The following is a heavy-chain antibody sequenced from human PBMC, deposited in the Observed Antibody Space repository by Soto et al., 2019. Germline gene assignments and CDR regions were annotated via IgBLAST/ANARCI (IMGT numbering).Heavy chain of an antibody. Sequence: EVQLVESGGGLVKPGGSLRLSCEASGFTFSTYHMNWVRQAPGKGLEWVSAISSSSSFIYYAESVRGRFIISRDNAKNSLYLEMNSLRVGDTAVYYCAGTGTDGSDYWGPGTLVTVSS. V-gene: IGHV3-21*06. CDR1: GFTFSTYH. D-gene: IGHD1-26*01. CDR3: AGTGTDGSDY. J-gene: IGHJ4*02. CDR2: ISSSSSFI.